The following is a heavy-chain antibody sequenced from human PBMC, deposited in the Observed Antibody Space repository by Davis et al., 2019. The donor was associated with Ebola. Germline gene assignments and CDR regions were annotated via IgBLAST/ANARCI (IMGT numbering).Heavy chain of an antibody. D-gene: IGHD3-22*01. CDR2: IWYDGSNK. CDR1: GLTFSTSV. J-gene: IGHJ4*02. Sequence: AGSLTLSCAASGLTFSTSVMHWVRQAPGKGLEWVAVIWYDGSNKYYADSVKGRFTISRDNSKNTLYLQMNRLRAEDTAVYYGAREGYYYDSSGYYVVLDYWGQGTLVTVSS. CDR3: AREGYYYDSSGYYVVLDY. V-gene: IGHV3-33*01.